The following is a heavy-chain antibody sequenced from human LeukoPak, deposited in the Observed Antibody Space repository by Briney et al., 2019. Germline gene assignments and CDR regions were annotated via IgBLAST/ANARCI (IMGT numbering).Heavy chain of an antibody. CDR3: AKDLLLAYCGGDCSDY. V-gene: IGHV3-23*01. Sequence: PGGSLRLSCAASGFTFSSYAMSWVRQAPGKGLEWVSAISGSGGSTYYADSVRGRFTISRDNSKNTLYLQMNSLRAEDTAVYYCAKDLLLAYCGGDCSDYWGQGTLVTVSS. D-gene: IGHD2-21*02. CDR1: GFTFSSYA. J-gene: IGHJ4*02. CDR2: ISGSGGST.